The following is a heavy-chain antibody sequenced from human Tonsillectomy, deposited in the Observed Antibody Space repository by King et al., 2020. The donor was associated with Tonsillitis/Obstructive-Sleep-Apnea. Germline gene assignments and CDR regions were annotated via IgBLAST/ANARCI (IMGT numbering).Heavy chain of an antibody. J-gene: IGHJ4*02. D-gene: IGHD3-16*02. CDR1: GGSISSSSYY. V-gene: IGHV4-39*01. CDR2: IYYSGST. CDR3: ARRNYDYIWGSYRQIDY. Sequence: VPLQESGPGLVKPSETLSLTCTVSGGSISSSSYYWGWIRQPPGKGLEWIGSIYYSGSTYYNPSLKSRVTISVDTSKNQFSLKLSSVTAADTAVYYCARRNYDYIWGSYRQIDYWGQGTLVTVSS.